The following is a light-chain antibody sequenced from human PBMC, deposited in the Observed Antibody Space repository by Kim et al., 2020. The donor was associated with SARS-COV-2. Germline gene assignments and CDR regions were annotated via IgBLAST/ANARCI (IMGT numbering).Light chain of an antibody. V-gene: IGLV3-21*04. CDR1: KIGSKS. J-gene: IGLJ2*01. CDR2: YDT. CDR3: QVWDLYSMF. Sequence: VAPGGPATITGGGNKIGSKSVHWYQPRPGQAPVLVIYYDTDRPSGIPERFSGSNSGDTATLTISRVEAEDEADYFCQVWDLYSMFFGGGTQLTVL.